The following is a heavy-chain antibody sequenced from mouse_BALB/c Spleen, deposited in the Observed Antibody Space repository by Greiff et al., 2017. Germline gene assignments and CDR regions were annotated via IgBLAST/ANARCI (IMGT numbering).Heavy chain of an antibody. CDR3: ARKCVLTRWAWFAY. CDR2: IWSGGST. J-gene: IGHJ3*01. D-gene: IGHD1-1*02. Sequence: QVQLKQSGPGLVQPSQSLSITCTVSGFSFTSYGVHWVRQSPGKGLEWLGVIWSGGSTAYNAAFISRLSISTDNSKSHDFFTMNSLQANDTAIYYCARKCVLTRWAWFAYWGQGTLVTVSA. CDR1: GFSFTSYG. V-gene: IGHV2-2*02.